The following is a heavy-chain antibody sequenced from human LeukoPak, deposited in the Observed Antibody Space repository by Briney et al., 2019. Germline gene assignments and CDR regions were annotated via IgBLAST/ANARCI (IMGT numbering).Heavy chain of an antibody. CDR1: GFTFSSYG. J-gene: IGHJ3*02. D-gene: IGHD3-10*01. V-gene: IGHV3-21*01. CDR2: ISSASSYI. CDR3: ARDYYGSGSYSSFDAFDI. Sequence: PGGSLRLSCAASGFTFSSYGMNWVRQAPGKGLEWVSSISSASSYIKYADSLEGRFTISRDNARNSLYLQMNSLRAKDTAVYYCARDYYGSGSYSSFDAFDIWGQGTMVIVSS.